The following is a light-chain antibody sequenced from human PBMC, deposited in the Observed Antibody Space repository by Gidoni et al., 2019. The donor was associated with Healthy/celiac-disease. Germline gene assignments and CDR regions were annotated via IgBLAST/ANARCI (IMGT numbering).Light chain of an antibody. J-gene: IGKJ5*01. Sequence: DIQMTLSPSSLSASVGDRVTITCRESQSISTYLNWYQQKPGKAPKLLIYAASSLQSGVPSRFSGSGSGTDFTLTIRSLQHEDFATYYCQQSYSTPITFGQGTRLEIK. CDR3: QQSYSTPIT. V-gene: IGKV1-39*01. CDR1: QSISTY. CDR2: AAS.